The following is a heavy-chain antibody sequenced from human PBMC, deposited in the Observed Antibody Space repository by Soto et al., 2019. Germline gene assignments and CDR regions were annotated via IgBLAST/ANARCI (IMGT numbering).Heavy chain of an antibody. Sequence: VKVSCKASGYTFTGYYMHWVRQAPGQGLEWMGWINPNSGGTNYAQKFQGRVTMTRDTSISTAYMELSRLRSDDTAVYYCASSLDVEINFDYWVQGTLVTVSS. J-gene: IGHJ4*02. CDR2: INPNSGGT. CDR1: GYTFTGYY. CDR3: ASSLDVEINFDY. V-gene: IGHV1-2*02.